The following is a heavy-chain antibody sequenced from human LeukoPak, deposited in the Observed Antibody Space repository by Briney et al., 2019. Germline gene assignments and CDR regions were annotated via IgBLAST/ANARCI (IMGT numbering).Heavy chain of an antibody. Sequence: SETLSLTCTVSGGSISNYYWSWIRRPAGKGLEWIGRIFTSGSTNYTPSLKSRVTISVDTSKNQFSLKLSSVTAADTAVYYCAWGRTSLLWGRGTLVTVSS. CDR3: AWGRTSLL. CDR1: GGSISNYY. CDR2: IFTSGST. V-gene: IGHV4-4*07. J-gene: IGHJ2*01. D-gene: IGHD7-27*01.